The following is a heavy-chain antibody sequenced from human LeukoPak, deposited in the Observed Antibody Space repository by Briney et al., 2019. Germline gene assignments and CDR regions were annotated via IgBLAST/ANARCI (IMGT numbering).Heavy chain of an antibody. CDR3: ARSLKQQLVYYFDY. J-gene: IGHJ4*02. D-gene: IGHD6-13*01. CDR1: SGSISSSNYY. CDR2: IYTSGST. Sequence: PSETLSLTCTVSSGSISSSNYYWSWIRQPAGKGLEWIGRIYTSGSTNYNPSLNSRVTISVDTSKNQCSLKLTSVTAADTAVYYCARSLKQQLVYYFDYWGQGTLVTVSS. V-gene: IGHV4-61*02.